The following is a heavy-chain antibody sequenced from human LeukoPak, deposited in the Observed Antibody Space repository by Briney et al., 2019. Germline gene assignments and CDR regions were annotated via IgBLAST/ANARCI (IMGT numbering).Heavy chain of an antibody. CDR2: IYNSGST. Sequence: SETLSLTCSVSGGSISSYYWSWIRQPPGKGLEWIGYIYNSGSTNYNPSLKSRVTISVDTSKNQFSLKLSSVTAADTAVYYCARHAGSTNRYRYFYYWGQGTLVTVSS. V-gene: IGHV4-59*08. CDR3: ARHAGSTNRYRYFYY. D-gene: IGHD2-2*02. J-gene: IGHJ4*02. CDR1: GGSISSYY.